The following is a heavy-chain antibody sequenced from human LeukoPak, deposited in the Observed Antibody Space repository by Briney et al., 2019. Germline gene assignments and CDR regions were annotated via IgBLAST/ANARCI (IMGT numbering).Heavy chain of an antibody. D-gene: IGHD3-22*01. V-gene: IGHV3-30*18. J-gene: IGHJ4*02. Sequence: GGSLRLSCAASGFTFSSYGMHWVRQAPGKGLEWVAVISYDGSNKYYADSVKGRFTISRDNSKNTLYLQMNSLRAEDTAVYYCAKDRLPLSSAYYYVPFDYWGQGTLVTVSS. CDR2: ISYDGSNK. CDR1: GFTFSSYG. CDR3: AKDRLPLSSAYYYVPFDY.